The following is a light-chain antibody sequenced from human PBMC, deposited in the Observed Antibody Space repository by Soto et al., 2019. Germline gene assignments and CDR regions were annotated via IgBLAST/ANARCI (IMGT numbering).Light chain of an antibody. V-gene: IGLV2-14*01. CDR3: SSYTSSSTRV. CDR2: EVS. J-gene: IGLJ3*02. CDR1: SSDVGGYNY. Sequence: QSVLTQPASVSGSPGQSITISCTGTSSDVGGYNYVSWYQQHPGKAPKLMIYEVSNRPSGVSNRFSGSKSGNTASLTISGLQGEYEADYYCSSYTSSSTRVFGGGTKLTVL.